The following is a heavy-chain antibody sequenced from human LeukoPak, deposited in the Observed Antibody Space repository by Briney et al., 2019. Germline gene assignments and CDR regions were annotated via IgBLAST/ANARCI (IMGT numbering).Heavy chain of an antibody. J-gene: IGHJ4*02. CDR3: ARVSGSAISSRSLLY. V-gene: IGHV1-18*01. CDR2: SNPYNDNT. Sequence: GASVKVSCKASGYPFTNYGINWVRQVPGQGLEWLGQSNPYNDNTNYPQRLQGRVTMTTDTSTSTSFMELRSLTSSDTAIYYCARVSGSAISSRSLLYWGQGTLVTVSS. CDR1: GYPFTNYG. D-gene: IGHD6-13*01.